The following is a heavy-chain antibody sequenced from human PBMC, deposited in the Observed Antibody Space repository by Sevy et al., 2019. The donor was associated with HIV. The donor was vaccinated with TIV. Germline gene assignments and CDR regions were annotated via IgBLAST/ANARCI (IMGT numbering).Heavy chain of an antibody. CDR3: VKDCMFAVYWAPDS. CDR1: GFTFNNYA. CDR2: LIENGVDT. D-gene: IGHD2-8*01. Sequence: GGSLRLSCAASGFTFNNYAMSWVRQPPGKGLEWVSGLIENGVDTYYSDSVRGRFTISRDNSKNTLYLQMNSLRAEDTAIYYCVKDCMFAVYWAPDSWGQGTLVTVS. V-gene: IGHV3-23*01. J-gene: IGHJ4*02.